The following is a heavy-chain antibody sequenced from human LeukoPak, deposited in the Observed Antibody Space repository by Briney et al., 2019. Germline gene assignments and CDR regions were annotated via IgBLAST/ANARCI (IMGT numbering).Heavy chain of an antibody. CDR3: ASLGCSSTSCYNY. CDR1: GFTFSSYS. D-gene: IGHD2-2*02. V-gene: IGHV3-48*01. Sequence: PGGSLRLSCAASGFTFSSYSMNWVRQAPGKGLEWVSYISGSSSTIYYADSVKGRFTISRDNAKNSLYLQMNSLRAEDTAVYYCASLGCSSTSCYNYWGQGTLVTVSS. J-gene: IGHJ4*02. CDR2: ISGSSSTI.